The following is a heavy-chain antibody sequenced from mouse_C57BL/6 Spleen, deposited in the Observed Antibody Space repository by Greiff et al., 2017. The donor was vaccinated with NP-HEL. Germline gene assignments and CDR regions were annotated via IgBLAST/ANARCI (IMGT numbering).Heavy chain of an antibody. CDR1: GYAFTGYC. CDR2: IYPNDGGT. CDR3: ARRPHDYGNSEMDY. V-gene: IGHV1-80*01. J-gene: IGHJ4*01. Sequence: QVQLQQSGAELVKPGASVKMSCKASGYAFTGYCMHWVKQRPGKGLEWIGHIYPNDGGTNYNGKFKGKATLTANKSSSTAYMQLSSLTSEDSAVYYCARRPHDYGNSEMDYWGKGTTVTVSS. D-gene: IGHD2-1*01.